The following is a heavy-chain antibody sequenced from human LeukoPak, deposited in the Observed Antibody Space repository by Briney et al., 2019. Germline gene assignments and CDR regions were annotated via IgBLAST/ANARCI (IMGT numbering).Heavy chain of an antibody. Sequence: GGSLRLSCAASGFTFSSYGMHWVRQAPGKGLEWVAVIWYDGSNKYYADSVKGRFTISRDNSKNTLYLQMNSLRAEDTAVYYCAKVEGGGTYYDILTGYLHNGMDVWGQGTTVTVSS. J-gene: IGHJ6*02. CDR1: GFTFSSYG. CDR2: IWYDGSNK. D-gene: IGHD3-9*01. CDR3: AKVEGGGTYYDILTGYLHNGMDV. V-gene: IGHV3-33*06.